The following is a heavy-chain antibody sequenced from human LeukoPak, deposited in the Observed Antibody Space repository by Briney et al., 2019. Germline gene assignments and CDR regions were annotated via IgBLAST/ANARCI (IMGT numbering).Heavy chain of an antibody. CDR3: ATGPSSSWVDYYYYYMDV. CDR1: GYTLTELS. J-gene: IGHJ6*03. V-gene: IGHV1-24*01. Sequence: GASVRVSCKVSGYTLTELSMHWVRQAPGKGLERMGGFDPEDGETIYAQKFQGRVTMTENTSTDTAYMELSSLRSEDTAVYYCATGPSSSWVDYYYYYMDVWGKGTTVTVSS. CDR2: FDPEDGET. D-gene: IGHD6-13*01.